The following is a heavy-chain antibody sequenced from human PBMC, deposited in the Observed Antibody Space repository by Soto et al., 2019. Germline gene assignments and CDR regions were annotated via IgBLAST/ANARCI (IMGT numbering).Heavy chain of an antibody. D-gene: IGHD3-10*01. CDR2: IYSGGST. Sequence: GGSLRLSCAASGFTVSSNYMSWVRRAPGKGLEWVSVIYSGGSTYYADSVKGRFTISRDNSKNTLYLQMNSLRAEDTAVYYCARDRKVVRGVTYYYYYGMDVWGQGTTVTVSS. CDR1: GFTVSSNY. CDR3: ARDRKVVRGVTYYYYYGMDV. J-gene: IGHJ6*02. V-gene: IGHV3-53*01.